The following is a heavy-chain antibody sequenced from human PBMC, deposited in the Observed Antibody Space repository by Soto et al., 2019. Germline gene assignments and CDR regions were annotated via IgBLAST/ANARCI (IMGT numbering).Heavy chain of an antibody. V-gene: IGHV3-43*01. CDR1: GFTFDGYT. D-gene: IGHD4-4*01. J-gene: IGHJ6*02. CDR2: ISWDGGIT. Sequence: GGSLRLSCAASGFTFDGYTMHWVRQAPGKGLEWVSLISWDGGITYYADSVKGRFTISRDNSKNSLYLQMNSLRSEDTALYYCKKEYSNFIYYYYGLDVGGQGTRVTVSS. CDR3: KKEYSNFIYYYYGLDV.